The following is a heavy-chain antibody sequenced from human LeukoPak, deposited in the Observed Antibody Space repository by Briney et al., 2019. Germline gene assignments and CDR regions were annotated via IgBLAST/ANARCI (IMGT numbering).Heavy chain of an antibody. J-gene: IGHJ3*02. Sequence: SETLSLTCTVSGGSISSYYWSWIRQPPGKGLEWIGYIYYSGSTNYNPSLKSRVTISVDTSKNQFSLKLSSVTAADTAVYYCARLGGYCSSTSCSSDAFDIWGQGTMVTVSS. D-gene: IGHD2-2*01. CDR1: GGSISSYY. CDR2: IYYSGST. CDR3: ARLGGYCSSTSCSSDAFDI. V-gene: IGHV4-59*01.